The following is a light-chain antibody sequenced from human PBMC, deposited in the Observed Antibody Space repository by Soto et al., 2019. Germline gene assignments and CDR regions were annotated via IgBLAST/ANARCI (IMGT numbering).Light chain of an antibody. CDR2: DAS. CDR3: QVRDVWPS. Sequence: IVLTQSPATLSLSPGERAALSCRASQSVSTSLAWYQHKPGQAPRLIIYDASKRAPGIPARFSGSGCGTDFTLTISSLEPEDCAVYYCQVRDVWPSFGQGTKVEI. V-gene: IGKV3-11*01. J-gene: IGKJ1*01. CDR1: QSVSTS.